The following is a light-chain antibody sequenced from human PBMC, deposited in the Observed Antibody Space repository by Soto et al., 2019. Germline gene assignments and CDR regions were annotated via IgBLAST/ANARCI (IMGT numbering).Light chain of an antibody. CDR2: GAS. CDR3: QQYGSSPLT. J-gene: IGKJ4*01. CDR1: QSVSSSY. Sequence: EILLTQSPGTLSLSPGERATLSCRASQSVSSSYLACYQQKPGHAPRLLIYGASSRATGIPERFSGSGSGTDFTLTISRLQPEDFAVYYCQQYGSSPLTFGGGTKVDIK. V-gene: IGKV3-20*01.